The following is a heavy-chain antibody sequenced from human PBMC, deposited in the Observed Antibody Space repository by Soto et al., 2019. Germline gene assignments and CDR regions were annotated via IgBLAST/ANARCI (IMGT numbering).Heavy chain of an antibody. Sequence: ASVKVSCKASGYRITSYGIGWVRQAPGQGLEWMGWINAYNGNTNYAQNLQGRVTLTTDTSTSTAYMELRSLRSNDTAVYYCAMVDVYVTPSPQDVWGQGTTVTV. J-gene: IGHJ6*02. V-gene: IGHV1-18*01. CDR2: INAYNGNT. D-gene: IGHD3-16*01. CDR1: GYRITSYG. CDR3: AMVDVYVTPSPQDV.